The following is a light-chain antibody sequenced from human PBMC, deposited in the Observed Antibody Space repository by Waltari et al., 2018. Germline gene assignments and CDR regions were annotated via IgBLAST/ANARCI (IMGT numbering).Light chain of an antibody. CDR3: QHYYNFPWT. CDR1: QSVGSN. V-gene: IGKV3-15*01. CDR2: GAS. J-gene: IGKJ1*01. Sequence: EIVMTQSPATLSVSPGERATLSCRASQSVGSNVGWYQQKPGQAPRLLIYGASTRATGVPARFSGSGSGTDFTLTISSLQSEDVATYYCQHYYNFPWTFGQGTKVEIK.